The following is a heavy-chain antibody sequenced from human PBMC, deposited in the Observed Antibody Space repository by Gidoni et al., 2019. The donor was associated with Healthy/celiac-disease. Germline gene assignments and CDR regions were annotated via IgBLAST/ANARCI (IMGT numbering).Heavy chain of an antibody. CDR1: GFPFSGYA. V-gene: IGHV3-73*01. CDR2: IRSKANSYAT. CDR3: TRWSDYDFWSGGDRGSYYMDV. Sequence: EVQLVESGGGLVQPGGSLTLSGAAYGFPFSGYAMHWVRQASGEGLEWVGRIRSKANSYATAYAASVKGRSTISRDDSTNTAYLQMNSLKTEDTAVYYCTRWSDYDFWSGGDRGSYYMDVWGKGTTVTVSS. D-gene: IGHD3-3*01. J-gene: IGHJ6*03.